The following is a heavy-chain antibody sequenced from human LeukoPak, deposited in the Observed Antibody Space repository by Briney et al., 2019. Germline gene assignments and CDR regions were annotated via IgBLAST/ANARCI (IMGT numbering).Heavy chain of an antibody. CDR2: FDPEDGET. J-gene: IGHJ4*02. Sequence: ASVKVSCKVSGYTLTELSMHWVRQAPGKGLEWMGGFDPEDGETIYAQKFQGRVTMTEDTSTDTAYMELSSLRSEDTAVYYCARGSLVVVAATRFDYWGQGTLVTVSS. CDR3: ARGSLVVVAATRFDY. V-gene: IGHV1-24*01. CDR1: GYTLTELS. D-gene: IGHD2-15*01.